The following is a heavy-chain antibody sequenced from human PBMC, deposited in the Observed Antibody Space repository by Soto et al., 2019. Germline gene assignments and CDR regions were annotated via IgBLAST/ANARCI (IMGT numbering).Heavy chain of an antibody. CDR3: ARSGNNYYYGMDV. J-gene: IGHJ6*02. D-gene: IGHD3-3*01. CDR1: GGSVSSGSYY. V-gene: IGHV4-61*01. CDR2: IYYSGST. Sequence: SETLSLTCTVSGGSVSSGSYYWSWIWQPPGKGLEWIGYIYYSGSTNYNPSLKSRVTISVDTSKNQFSLKLSSVTAADTAVYYCARSGNNYYYGMDVWGQGTTVTVSS.